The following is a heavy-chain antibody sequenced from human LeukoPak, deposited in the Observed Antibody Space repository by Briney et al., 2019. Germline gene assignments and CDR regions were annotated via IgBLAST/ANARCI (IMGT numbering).Heavy chain of an antibody. CDR3: ARFETSPGGVACDI. D-gene: IGHD1-1*01. CDR1: GFTFSTYS. CDR2: INSGSTHF. Sequence: GGSLRLSCAASGFTFSTYSMNWVRQAPGKGLECVSSINSGSTHFYYADSVRGRFTISRDNTKNPLFLQMNSLRAEDRAVYYCARFETSPGGVACDIWGEGTIVTVSS. J-gene: IGHJ3*02. V-gene: IGHV3-21*06.